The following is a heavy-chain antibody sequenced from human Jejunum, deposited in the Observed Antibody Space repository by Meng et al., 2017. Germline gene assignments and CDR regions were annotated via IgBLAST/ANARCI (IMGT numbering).Heavy chain of an antibody. CDR2: ITSSGSTI. CDR3: ARQMIPHSSGWYP. J-gene: IGHJ5*02. D-gene: IGHD6-19*01. Sequence: GGSLRLSCAASGFTFSSHEMNWVRQAPGKGLEWVSYITSSGSTIYYADSVRGRFTISRGNAKNSLFLQMNSLRAEDTAVYYCARQMIPHSSGWYPWGQGTLVTVSS. V-gene: IGHV3-48*03. CDR1: GFTFSSHE.